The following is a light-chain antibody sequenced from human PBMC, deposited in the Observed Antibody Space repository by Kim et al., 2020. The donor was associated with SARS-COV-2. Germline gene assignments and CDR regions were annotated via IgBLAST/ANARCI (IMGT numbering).Light chain of an antibody. Sequence: EIVLTQSPGTLSLSPGERATLSCRASQSVSSSYLGWYQQKPGQAPRLLMYGASSRATGIPDRFSGSGSGTDFTLTISRLEPEDFAVYYCQQYGSSPYTFGQETKLEIK. CDR1: QSVSSSY. J-gene: IGKJ2*01. CDR2: GAS. CDR3: QQYGSSPYT. V-gene: IGKV3-20*01.